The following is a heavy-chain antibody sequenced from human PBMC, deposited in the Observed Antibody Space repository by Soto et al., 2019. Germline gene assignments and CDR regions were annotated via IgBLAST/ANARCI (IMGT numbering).Heavy chain of an antibody. D-gene: IGHD5-18*01. Sequence: EVQLVESGGGLVQAGGSLRLSCAASGFTFSNYWMHWVRQAPGKGLEWVSRLNSDGSTTNYADSVKGRFTISRDKAKNTLFLQMNSLRTEDTAVYYCVRGGGTQLWSLFYNWGQGTMVTVSS. CDR1: GFTFSNYW. J-gene: IGHJ3*02. CDR2: LNSDGSTT. V-gene: IGHV3-74*01. CDR3: VRGGGTQLWSLFYN.